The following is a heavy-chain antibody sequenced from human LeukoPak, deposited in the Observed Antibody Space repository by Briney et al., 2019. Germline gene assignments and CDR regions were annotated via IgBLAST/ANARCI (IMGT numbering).Heavy chain of an antibody. CDR1: GFTFSSYA. J-gene: IGHJ4*02. CDR3: AKSRGESRGGSNY. V-gene: IGHV3-23*01. Sequence: GGSLRLSCAASGFTFSSYAMNWVRQAPGKGLECVSFYADSVKGRFTISRDNSKNTLYLQMNRLRAEDTAVYYCAKSRGESRGGSNYWGQGTLVTVSS. D-gene: IGHD2-15*01.